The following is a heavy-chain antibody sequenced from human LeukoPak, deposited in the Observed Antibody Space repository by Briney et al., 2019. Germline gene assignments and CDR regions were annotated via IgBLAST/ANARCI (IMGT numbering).Heavy chain of an antibody. CDR3: ARAGSSSCYLSGCDWFDP. CDR1: GYTFTGYY. CDR2: INPNSGGT. Sequence: ASVKVSCKASGYTFTGYYMHWVRQAPGQGLEWMGWINPNSGGTKSAQKFQGRVIMTRDTSISTAYMELSRLRSDDTAVYYCARAGSSSCYLSGCDWFDPWGQGTLVTVSS. J-gene: IGHJ5*02. D-gene: IGHD2-2*01. V-gene: IGHV1-2*02.